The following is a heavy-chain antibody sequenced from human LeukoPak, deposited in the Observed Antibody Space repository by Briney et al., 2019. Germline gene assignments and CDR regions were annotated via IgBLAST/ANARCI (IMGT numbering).Heavy chain of an antibody. V-gene: IGHV3-21*06. CDR3: AKDETRDGYNLGATDY. D-gene: IGHD5-24*01. CDR2: ISSSSGYI. Sequence: GGSLRLSCAASGFTFSSYSMNWVRQAPGKGLEWVSSISSSSGYIYYADSVKGRFTISRDNSKNTLYLQMNSLRAEDTAVYYCAKDETRDGYNLGATDYWGQGTLVTVSS. CDR1: GFTFSSYS. J-gene: IGHJ4*02.